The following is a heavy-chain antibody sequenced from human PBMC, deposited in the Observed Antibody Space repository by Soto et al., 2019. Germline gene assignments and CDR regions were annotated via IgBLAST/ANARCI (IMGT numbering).Heavy chain of an antibody. D-gene: IGHD3-22*01. CDR1: GFTFTSSA. CDR3: AAKPDYYDSSGYHLNWFDP. V-gene: IGHV1-58*01. J-gene: IGHJ5*02. CDR2: IVVGSGNT. Sequence: SVKVSCKASGFTFTSSAVQWVRQARGQRLEWIGWIVVGSGNTNYAQKFQERVTITRDMSTSTAYMELSSLRSEDTAVYYCAAKPDYYDSSGYHLNWFDPWGQGTLVTVSS.